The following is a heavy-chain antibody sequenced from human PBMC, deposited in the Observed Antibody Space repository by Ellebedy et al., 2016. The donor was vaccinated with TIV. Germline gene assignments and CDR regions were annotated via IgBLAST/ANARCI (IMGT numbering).Heavy chain of an antibody. D-gene: IGHD2-15*01. V-gene: IGHV3-21*01. J-gene: IGHJ5*01. CDR1: GFTFSNYN. Sequence: GESLKISCVASGFTFSNYNMKWVRQSPGKGLEWVSSILSTGSDKLYAESVKGRFTISRDNAQVTLFLQMHSLSAEDTAVYFCSRGWSTPDSWGQGTQVIVSS. CDR3: SRGWSTPDS. CDR2: ILSTGSDK.